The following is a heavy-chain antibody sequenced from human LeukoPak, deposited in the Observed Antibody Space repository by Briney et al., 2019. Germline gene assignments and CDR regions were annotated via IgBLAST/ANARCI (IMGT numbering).Heavy chain of an antibody. Sequence: PSETLSLTCSVSGGSISSYYWSWIRQPPGKGLEWIAYFYNSGSTNYNPSLKSRVTISVDTSKNQFSLKLSSVTAADTAVYYCARVSGYDWESFYDYWGQGTLVTVSS. J-gene: IGHJ4*02. CDR1: GGSISSYY. V-gene: IGHV4-59*01. CDR3: ARVSGYDWESFYDY. D-gene: IGHD5-12*01. CDR2: FYNSGST.